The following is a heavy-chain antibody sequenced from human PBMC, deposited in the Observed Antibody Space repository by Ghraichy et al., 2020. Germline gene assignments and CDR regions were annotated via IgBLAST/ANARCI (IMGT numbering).Heavy chain of an antibody. CDR1: GFTFSNYA. D-gene: IGHD2-15*01. CDR3: AKGYGMDV. CDR2: IIGDGGTT. J-gene: IGHJ6*02. Sequence: SLSLTCAASGFTFSNYAMNWVRQAPGKGLEWVSGIIGDGGTTFHADSVRGRFTISRDNSKNTLYLQMNSLRVEDTAVYYCAKGYGMDVWGQGTTVTVSS. V-gene: IGHV3-23*01.